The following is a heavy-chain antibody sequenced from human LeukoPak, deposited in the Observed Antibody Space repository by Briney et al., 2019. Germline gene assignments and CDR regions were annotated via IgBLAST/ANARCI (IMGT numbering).Heavy chain of an antibody. CDR2: INPNSGGT. CDR1: GYTFTGYY. J-gene: IGHJ2*01. V-gene: IGHV1-2*04. Sequence: ASVKVSCKASGYTFTGYYMHWVRQAPGQGLEWMGWINPNSGGTNYAQKFQGWVTMTRDTSISTAYMGLSRLRSDDTAVYYCARESAVVVVAATPDYWYFDLWGRGTLVTVSS. D-gene: IGHD2-15*01. CDR3: ARESAVVVVAATPDYWYFDL.